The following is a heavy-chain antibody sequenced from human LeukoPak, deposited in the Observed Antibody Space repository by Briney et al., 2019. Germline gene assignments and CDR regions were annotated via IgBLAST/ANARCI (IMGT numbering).Heavy chain of an antibody. V-gene: IGHV4-4*09. Sequence: PSEALSLTCTVSGASISNYYWSWIRQTPEKGLEWMGHIHTSGESRYYPSLESRLTMSIDTSRNQLSLTVTSVSAADTAVYFCATLGSYHDFCGQGDLVTVSS. J-gene: IGHJ4*02. CDR3: ATLGSYHDF. D-gene: IGHD1-26*01. CDR2: IHTSGES. CDR1: GASISNYY.